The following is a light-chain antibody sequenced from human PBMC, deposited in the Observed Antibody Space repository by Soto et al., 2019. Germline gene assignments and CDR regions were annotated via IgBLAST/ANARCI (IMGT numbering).Light chain of an antibody. CDR2: GAS. V-gene: IGKV1-5*01. J-gene: IGKJ1*01. CDR1: QSISTW. CDR3: QQHNGYPESM. Sequence: DIQMTQSPCPLSASVGNRVTITCRASQSISTWLAWYQQKPGKAPKLLIYGASSLASGVPSRFSGSGSGTEFTLTISSLQPDDFAAYYCQQHNGYPESMFGQGTKVDI.